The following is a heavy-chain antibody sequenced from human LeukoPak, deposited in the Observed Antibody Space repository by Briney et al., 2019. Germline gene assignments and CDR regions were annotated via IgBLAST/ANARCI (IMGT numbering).Heavy chain of an antibody. CDR1: GGSISSSGYY. CDR3: VRYRPASDYY. J-gene: IGHJ4*03. V-gene: IGHV4-39*01. Sequence: SETLSLTCSVSGGSISSSGYYWGWIRQPPGKGLEWIGTLYYGGSTYYNPSLKSRLTISADTSKNQFSLKLSSVTAADTAVYFCVRYRPASDYYRGHRNPVTVSS. CDR2: LYYGGST. D-gene: IGHD1-14*01.